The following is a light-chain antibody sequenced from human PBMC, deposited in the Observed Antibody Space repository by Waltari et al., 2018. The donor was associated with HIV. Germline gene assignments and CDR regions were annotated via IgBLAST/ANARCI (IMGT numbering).Light chain of an antibody. Sequence: SYVLIQSPSVSVAPGQTANITCGGKNIGSESVHWYQQKPGQAPMLVGYDDNDRPSWIPERFSCSNAGNTATLTIRRVEAGDEADYYCQVWYGSNDRLYVFGGGTKLTVL. CDR3: QVWYGSNDRLYV. J-gene: IGLJ3*02. CDR1: NIGSES. CDR2: DDN. V-gene: IGLV3-21*02.